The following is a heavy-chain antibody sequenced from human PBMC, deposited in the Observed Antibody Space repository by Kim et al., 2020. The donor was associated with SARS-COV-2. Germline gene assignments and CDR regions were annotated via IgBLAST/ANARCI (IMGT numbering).Heavy chain of an antibody. D-gene: IGHD4-4*01. CDR2: IIPILGIA. CDR3: ARGPSDYSNYYYYYYMDV. J-gene: IGHJ6*03. Sequence: SVKVSCKASGGTFSSYAISWVRQAPGQGLEWMGRIIPILGIANYAQKFQGRVTITADKSTSTAYMELSSLRSEDTAVYYCARGPSDYSNYYYYYYMDVWGKGTTVTVSS. CDR1: GGTFSSYA. V-gene: IGHV1-69*04.